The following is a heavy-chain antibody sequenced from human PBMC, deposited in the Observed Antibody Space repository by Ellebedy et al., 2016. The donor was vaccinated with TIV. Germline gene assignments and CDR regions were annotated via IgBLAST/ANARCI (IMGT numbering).Heavy chain of an antibody. CDR2: IYPGDSDT. Sequence: KVSGXGSVYSFTSYWIGWVRQMPGKGLEWMGIIYPGDSDTRYSPSFQGQVTISADKSISTAYLQWSSLKASDTAMYYSARLPGVPRKDYYYYGMDVWGQGTTVTVSS. D-gene: IGHD3-3*01. CDR3: ARLPGVPRKDYYYYGMDV. J-gene: IGHJ6*02. V-gene: IGHV5-51*01. CDR1: VYSFTSYW.